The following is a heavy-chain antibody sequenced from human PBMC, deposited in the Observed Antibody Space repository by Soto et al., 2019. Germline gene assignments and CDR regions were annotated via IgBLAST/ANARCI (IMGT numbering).Heavy chain of an antibody. V-gene: IGHV2-5*02. CDR1: GFSLTTSGVA. J-gene: IGHJ5*02. D-gene: IGHD1-1*01. CDR3: AHSGPAGRTGGFDP. Sequence: QITLKESGPTLVRPTETLTLTCTFSGFSLTTSGVAVGWIRQPPGKALEWLALLYWDDDKFFSPSLRGRLTITKDTSKNQVVLRMTNMDPVVTATYFCAHSGPAGRTGGFDPWGQGTLVIVSS. CDR2: LYWDDDK.